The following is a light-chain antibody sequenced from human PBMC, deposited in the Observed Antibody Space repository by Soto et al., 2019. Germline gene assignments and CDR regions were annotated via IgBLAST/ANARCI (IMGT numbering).Light chain of an antibody. J-gene: IGKJ4*01. CDR3: QQYDNPNLTVT. CDR1: QDISNY. V-gene: IGKV1-33*01. CDR2: DAS. Sequence: DIQMTQSPSSLSASVGDRVTITCHASQDISNYLNWYQQKPGKAPKLLIYDASNLETGVPSRFSGSGSGTDFTFTISSLQPEDIATYYCQQYDNPNLTVTFGGGTKVDIK.